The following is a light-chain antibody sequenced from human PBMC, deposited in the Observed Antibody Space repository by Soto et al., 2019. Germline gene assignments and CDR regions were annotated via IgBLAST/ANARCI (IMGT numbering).Light chain of an antibody. V-gene: IGKV3-20*01. Sequence: EIVLTQSPVTLSLPPGERATLSCRASQSISSSFLAWYQQKPGQAPRLLIYGASSRATGIPDRFSGSGSGTDFTLTISRLEPEDFAVYHCQQYDTSPWTFGQGTKVDIK. CDR2: GAS. CDR3: QQYDTSPWT. CDR1: QSISSSF. J-gene: IGKJ1*01.